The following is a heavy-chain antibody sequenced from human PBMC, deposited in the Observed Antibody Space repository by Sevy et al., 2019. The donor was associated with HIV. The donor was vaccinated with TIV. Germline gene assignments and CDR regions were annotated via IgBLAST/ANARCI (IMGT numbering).Heavy chain of an antibody. CDR2: IIPIFGTA. Sequence: ASVKVSCKASGGTFSSYAISLVRQAPGQGLEWMGRIIPIFGTANYAQKFQGRVTITADESTSTAYMELSSLRSEDTAVYYCARDPSESSSWYKNWFDPWGQGTLVTVSS. J-gene: IGHJ5*02. D-gene: IGHD6-13*01. CDR1: GGTFSSYA. CDR3: ARDPSESSSWYKNWFDP. V-gene: IGHV1-69*13.